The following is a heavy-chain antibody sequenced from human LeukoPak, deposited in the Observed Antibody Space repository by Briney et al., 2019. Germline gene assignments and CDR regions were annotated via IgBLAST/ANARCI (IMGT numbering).Heavy chain of an antibody. CDR1: GGSFSGYY. V-gene: IGHV4-34*01. CDR3: VRVEEYSSGWSHRDYYYYYMDV. D-gene: IGHD6-19*01. J-gene: IGHJ6*03. Sequence: SETLSLTCAVYGGSFSGYYWSWIRQPPGKGLEWIGEVNHSGSTKYNPSLKSRVTISVGTSKNQFSLKLSSVTAADTAVYYCVRVEEYSSGWSHRDYYYYYMDVWGKGTTVTVSS. CDR2: VNHSGST.